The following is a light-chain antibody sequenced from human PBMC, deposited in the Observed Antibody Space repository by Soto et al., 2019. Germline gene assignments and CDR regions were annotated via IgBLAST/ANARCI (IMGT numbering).Light chain of an antibody. CDR2: GNS. J-gene: IGLJ2*01. CDR3: QSYDSSLSGSRVV. CDR1: SSNIGAGYD. Sequence: VVTQPPSVSGAPGQRVTISCTGSSSNIGAGYDVHWYQQLPGTAPKLLIYGNSNRPSGVPDRFSGSKSGTSASLAITGLQAEDAADYYCQSYDSSLSGSRVVFGGGTKLTVL. V-gene: IGLV1-40*01.